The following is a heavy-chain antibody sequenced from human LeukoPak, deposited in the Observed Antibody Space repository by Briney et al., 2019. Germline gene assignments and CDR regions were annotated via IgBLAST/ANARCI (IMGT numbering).Heavy chain of an antibody. D-gene: IGHD3-3*01. CDR2: IKLDGSEK. CDR1: GFPFSENW. CDR3: ARDQYDTWSRRGNFDS. Sequence: SGGSLRLSCAASGFPFSENWMSWVRQAPGKGLEWVANIKLDGSEKNYVDSVKGRFTISRDNTKNSLYLQMNSLRVEDTAVFYCARDQYDTWSRRGNFDSWGQGTLVIVSS. V-gene: IGHV3-7*03. J-gene: IGHJ4*02.